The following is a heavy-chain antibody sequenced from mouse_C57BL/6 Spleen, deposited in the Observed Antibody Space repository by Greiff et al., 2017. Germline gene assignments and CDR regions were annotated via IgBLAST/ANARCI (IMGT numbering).Heavy chain of an antibody. CDR2: INPNNGGT. J-gene: IGHJ1*03. CDR1: GYTFTDYY. V-gene: IGHV1-26*01. CDR3: ARGTTPLAFDV. D-gene: IGHD1-1*01. Sequence: VQLQQSGPELVKPGASVKISCKASGYTFTDYYMNWVKQSHGKSLEWIGDINPNNGGTSYNQKFKGKATLTVDKSSSTAYMELRSLTSEDSAVYYCARGTTPLAFDVWGTGTTVTVSS.